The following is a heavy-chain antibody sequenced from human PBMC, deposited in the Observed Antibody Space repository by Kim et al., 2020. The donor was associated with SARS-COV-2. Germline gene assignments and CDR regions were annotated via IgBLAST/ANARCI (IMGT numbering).Heavy chain of an antibody. V-gene: IGHV3-64*01. Sequence: GGSLRLSCAASGFTFSSYAMHWVRQAPGKGLEYVSAISSNGGSTYYANSVKGRFTISRDNSKNTLYLQMGSLRAEDMAVYYCARGGGTVEMATMVGFDYWGQGTLVTVSS. CDR3: ARGGGTVEMATMVGFDY. CDR1: GFTFSSYA. CDR2: ISSNGGST. D-gene: IGHD3-10*01. J-gene: IGHJ4*02.